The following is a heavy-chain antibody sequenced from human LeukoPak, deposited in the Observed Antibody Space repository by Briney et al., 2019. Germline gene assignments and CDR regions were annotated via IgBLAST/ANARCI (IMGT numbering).Heavy chain of an antibody. Sequence: GASVKVSCKASGYTFTSYDINWVRQAAGQGLERMGWMNPNSGNTGYAQKFQGRVTITRNTSISTAYMELSSLRSEDTAVYYCARGQVVTTRKFDYWGQGTLVTVSS. J-gene: IGHJ4*02. V-gene: IGHV1-8*03. CDR3: ARGQVVTTRKFDY. CDR1: GYTFTSYD. D-gene: IGHD5-12*01. CDR2: MNPNSGNT.